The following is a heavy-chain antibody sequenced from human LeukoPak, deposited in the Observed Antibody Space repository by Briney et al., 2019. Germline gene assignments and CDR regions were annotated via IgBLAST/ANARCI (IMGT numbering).Heavy chain of an antibody. CDR2: IIPIFGTA. V-gene: IGHV1-69*13. D-gene: IGHD2-2*01. Sequence: SVTVSCKASGGTFSSYAISWVRQAPGQGLEWMGGIIPIFGTANYAQKFQGRVTITADESTSTAYMELSSLRSEDTAVYYCARGPNPIVPASRCYFDYWGQGTLVTVSS. CDR3: ARGPNPIVPASRCYFDY. J-gene: IGHJ4*02. CDR1: GGTFSSYA.